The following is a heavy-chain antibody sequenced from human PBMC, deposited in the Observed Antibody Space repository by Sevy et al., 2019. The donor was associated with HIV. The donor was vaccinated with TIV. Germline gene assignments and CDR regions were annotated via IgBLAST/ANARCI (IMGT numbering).Heavy chain of an antibody. Sequence: SETLSLTCTVSGDSINTYYWSWIRQPPGKGLEWIGYVSHSGNTNYNPSLKSRVSMSVDTSTNQFSLKVKSVTAADTAVYYCARLRWDLVVVPGATLWCYFDSWGQGTLVTVSS. CDR1: GDSINTYY. CDR2: VSHSGNT. D-gene: IGHD2-2*01. CDR3: ARLRWDLVVVPGATLWCYFDS. V-gene: IGHV4-59*08. J-gene: IGHJ4*02.